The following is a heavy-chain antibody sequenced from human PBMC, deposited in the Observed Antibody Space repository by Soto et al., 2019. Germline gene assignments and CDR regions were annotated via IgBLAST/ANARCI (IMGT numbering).Heavy chain of an antibody. CDR3: AREGKKGPYYFDY. V-gene: IGHV1-3*01. J-gene: IGHJ4*02. CDR1: GYTFTSYA. Sequence: QVQLVQSGAEVKKPGASVKVSCKASGYTFTSYAMHWVRQAPGQRLEWMGWINAGNGNTKYSQKFQGRVTITRDTSASAAYMELISLRSEDTAVYYCAREGKKGPYYFDYWGQGTLVTVSS. CDR2: INAGNGNT.